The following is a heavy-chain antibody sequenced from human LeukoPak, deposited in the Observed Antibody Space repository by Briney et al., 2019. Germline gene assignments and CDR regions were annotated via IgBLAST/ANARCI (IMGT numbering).Heavy chain of an antibody. CDR2: FSGSGGST. J-gene: IGHJ4*02. V-gene: IGHV3-23*01. D-gene: IGHD1-26*01. CDR1: GFTFDDYG. CDR3: ARDRGMGARPFDY. Sequence: PGGSLRLSCAASGFTFDDYGMHWVRQAPGKGLECVSGFSGSGGSTYYADSVKGRFTISRDNSKNTLYLQMNSLRAEDTAVYYCARDRGMGARPFDYWGQGTLVTVSS.